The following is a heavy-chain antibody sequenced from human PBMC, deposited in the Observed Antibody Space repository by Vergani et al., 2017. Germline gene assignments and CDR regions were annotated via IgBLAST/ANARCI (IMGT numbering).Heavy chain of an antibody. CDR3: ATIGYRRGGYYFDY. CDR2: ICHTEDT. CDR1: GASISSNNC. V-gene: IGHV4-4*03. J-gene: IGHJ4*02. D-gene: IGHD1-26*01. Sequence: QVQLQESGPGLVKPPGTLSLTCAVSGASISSNNCWTWVRQPPGKGLEWIGEICHTEDTKYSPSLKSRVTVSVDESRNLFSLRLNSVTAADTAVYYCATIGYRRGGYYFDYWGQGILVTVSS.